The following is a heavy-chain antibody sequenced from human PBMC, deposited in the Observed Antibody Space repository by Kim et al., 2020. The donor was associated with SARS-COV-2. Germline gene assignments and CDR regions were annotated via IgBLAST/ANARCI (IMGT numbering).Heavy chain of an antibody. D-gene: IGHD3-16*01. Sequence: ASVKVSCKASGYTFTSYGISWVRQAPGQGLEWMGWISAYNGNTNYAQKLQGRVTMTTDTSTSTAYMELRSLRSDDTAVYYCARDSVSIMITLGVNWFGPWGQGTLVTVSS. J-gene: IGHJ5*02. CDR3: ARDSVSIMITLGVNWFGP. CDR2: ISAYNGNT. CDR1: GYTFTSYG. V-gene: IGHV1-18*01.